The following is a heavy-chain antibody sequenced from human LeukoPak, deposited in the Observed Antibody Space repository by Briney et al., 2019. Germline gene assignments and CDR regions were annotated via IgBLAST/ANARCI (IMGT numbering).Heavy chain of an antibody. CDR2: ISYDGSNK. Sequence: GRSLRLSCAASGFTFSSYGMHWVRQAPGKGLEWVAVISYDGSNKYYADSVKGRLTISRDNSKNTLYLQMNSLRAEDTAVYYCAKDDDDYGYDYWGQGTLVTVSS. CDR1: GFTFSSYG. J-gene: IGHJ4*02. V-gene: IGHV3-30*18. CDR3: AKDDDDYGYDY. D-gene: IGHD4-17*01.